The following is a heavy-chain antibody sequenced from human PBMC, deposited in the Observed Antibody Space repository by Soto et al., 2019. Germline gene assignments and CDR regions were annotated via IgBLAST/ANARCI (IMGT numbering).Heavy chain of an antibody. J-gene: IGHJ6*02. CDR1: GFTFSSYW. V-gene: IGHV3-7*01. Sequence: VQLVESGGGLVQPGGSLRLSCAASGFTFSSYWMSWVRQAPVKGLEWVGNIKQDGSEKNYVDFVEGRFTISRDNAGKPLYLQMNRLRAEDTAVYYCTRIASAGRGWDVWGQGTTVGVSS. CDR3: TRIASAGRGWDV. CDR2: IKQDGSEK. D-gene: IGHD6-13*01.